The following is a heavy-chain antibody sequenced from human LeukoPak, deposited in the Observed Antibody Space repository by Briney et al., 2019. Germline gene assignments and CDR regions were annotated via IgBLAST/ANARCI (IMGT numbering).Heavy chain of an antibody. CDR2: ISGEGTST. J-gene: IGHJ4*02. Sequence: GGSLRLACAAAEFTVDESAMHWVRHAPGKGLEWVSLISGEGTSTSYADSVKGRFTSSRDNSKDSLYLQMDSLRSEDTGLYFCARDIWNVYDTSGYFDCWGQGTRVTVSS. CDR1: EFTVDESA. CDR3: ARDIWNVYDTSGYFDC. D-gene: IGHD3-22*01. V-gene: IGHV3-43*02.